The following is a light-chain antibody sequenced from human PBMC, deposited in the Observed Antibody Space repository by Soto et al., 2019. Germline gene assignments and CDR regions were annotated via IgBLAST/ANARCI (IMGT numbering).Light chain of an antibody. CDR3: SAYTGGSTPDV. Sequence: QCVLTQAASVTGTPGETITISCTGTSSDVGAYDYVSSFQQYHGTAPKLIIYDVTARTSGISEHFFVSRPGNAASLTFYGLQAEDEADYYCSAYTGGSTPDVVGSGTKVTVL. V-gene: IGLV2-14*03. CDR2: DVT. CDR1: SSDVGAYDY. J-gene: IGLJ1*01.